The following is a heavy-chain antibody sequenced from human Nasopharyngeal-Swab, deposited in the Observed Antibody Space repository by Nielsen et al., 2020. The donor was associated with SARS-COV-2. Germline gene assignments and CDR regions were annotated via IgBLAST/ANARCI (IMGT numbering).Heavy chain of an antibody. CDR2: INTNTGNP. CDR1: GYTFTSYA. CDR3: ARDTRSSWYYYYGMDV. V-gene: IGHV7-4-1*02. Sequence: ASVKVSCKASGYTFTSYAMNWVRQAPGQGLEWMGWINTNTGNPTYAQGFTGRFVFSLDTSVSTAYLQTSSLKAEDTAVYYCARDTRSSWYYYYGMDVWGQGTTVTVSS. J-gene: IGHJ6*02. D-gene: IGHD6-13*01.